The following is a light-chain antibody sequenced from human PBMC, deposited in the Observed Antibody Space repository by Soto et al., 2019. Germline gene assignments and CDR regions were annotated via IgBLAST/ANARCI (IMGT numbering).Light chain of an antibody. CDR1: QDVNTW. CDR3: QQCDSLAPWT. V-gene: IGKV1-5*01. Sequence: DIQMTQSPSTLSASVGDRVIITCRASQDVNTWLAWYQQKPGKAPKLLIYDASSLESGVPSRFSGSGSGTEFTLTISSLQPDDFATYYCQQCDSLAPWTFGQGTKVEIK. CDR2: DAS. J-gene: IGKJ1*01.